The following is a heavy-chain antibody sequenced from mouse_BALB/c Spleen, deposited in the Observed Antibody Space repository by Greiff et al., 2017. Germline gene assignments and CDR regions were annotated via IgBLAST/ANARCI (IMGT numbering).Heavy chain of an antibody. Sequence: SGPELVKPGASVKISCKASGYAFSSSWMNWVKQRPGQGLEWIGRIYPGDGDTNYNGKFKGKATLTADKSSSTAYMQLSSLTSVDSAVYFCARKDYGSSFDYWGQGTTLTVSS. V-gene: IGHV1-82*01. CDR1: GYAFSSSW. D-gene: IGHD1-1*01. CDR3: ARKDYGSSFDY. J-gene: IGHJ2*01. CDR2: IYPGDGDT.